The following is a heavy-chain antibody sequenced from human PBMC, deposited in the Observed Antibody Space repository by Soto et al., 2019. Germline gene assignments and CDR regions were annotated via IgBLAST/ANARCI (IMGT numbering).Heavy chain of an antibody. J-gene: IGHJ4*02. CDR1: GYTFTSYY. V-gene: IGHV1-46*03. CDR2: INPSGGST. Sequence: GASVKVSCKASGYTFTSYYMHWVRQAPGQGLEWMGIINPSGGSTSYAQKFQGRVTMTRDTSTSTVYMELSSLRSEDTAVYYCARDQGTEYYYGSGHRKTFDYWGQGTLVTVSS. D-gene: IGHD3-10*01. CDR3: ARDQGTEYYYGSGHRKTFDY.